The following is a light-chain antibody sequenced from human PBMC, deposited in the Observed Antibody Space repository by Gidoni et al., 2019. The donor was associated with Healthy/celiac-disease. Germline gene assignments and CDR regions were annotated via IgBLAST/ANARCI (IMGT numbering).Light chain of an antibody. CDR1: QSVSSSY. Sequence: ENALTQSPGTLSLSPGERATLSCRASQSVSSSYLAWYQQKPVQAPRLLIHGASSRATGIPDRFSGSGSGTDFTLTISRLEPEDFAVYYCQQYGSSPITFGQXTRLEIK. CDR3: QQYGSSPIT. J-gene: IGKJ5*01. V-gene: IGKV3-20*01. CDR2: GAS.